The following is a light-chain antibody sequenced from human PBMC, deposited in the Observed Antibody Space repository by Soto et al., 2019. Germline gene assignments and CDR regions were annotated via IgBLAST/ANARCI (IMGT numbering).Light chain of an antibody. V-gene: IGKV3-20*01. CDR2: GAS. J-gene: IGKJ2*01. CDR3: QQYGSSPLMYI. CDR1: QSVSSSY. Sequence: EIVLTQSPGTLSLSPGERATLSCRVSQSVSSSYLVWYQQKPGQAPRLLIYGASSRATGIPDRFTGSGSGTDFTLTISRLEPEDFAVYYCQQYGSSPLMYIFGQGTKLEIK.